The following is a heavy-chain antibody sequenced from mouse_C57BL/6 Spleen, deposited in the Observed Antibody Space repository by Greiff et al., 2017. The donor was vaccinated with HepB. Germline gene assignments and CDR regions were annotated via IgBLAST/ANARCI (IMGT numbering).Heavy chain of an antibody. J-gene: IGHJ1*03. Sequence: QVQLQQSGAELVRPGTSVKVSCKASGYAFTNYLIEWVKQRPGQGLEWIGVINPGSGGTNYNEKFKGKATLTADKSSSTAYMQLSSLTSDDSAVYFCARSDDYDIYFDVWGTGTTVTVSS. CDR1: GYAFTNYL. V-gene: IGHV1-54*01. CDR3: ARSDDYDIYFDV. CDR2: INPGSGGT. D-gene: IGHD2-4*01.